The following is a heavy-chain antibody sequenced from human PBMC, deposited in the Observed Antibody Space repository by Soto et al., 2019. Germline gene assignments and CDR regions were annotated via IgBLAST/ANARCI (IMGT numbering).Heavy chain of an antibody. CDR3: ARGAVVGGPPNHAFDI. J-gene: IGHJ3*02. V-gene: IGHV4-59*01. CDR2: IFYSGTT. CDR1: GGSISTYY. Sequence: SETLSLTCTVSGGSISTYYWSWIRQPPGKGLEWIGYIFYSGTTIYNPSLKSRVAMSVDTSENRFSLILSSVAAADTALYYCARGAVVGGPPNHAFDIWGQGAMVTVSS. D-gene: IGHD2-15*01.